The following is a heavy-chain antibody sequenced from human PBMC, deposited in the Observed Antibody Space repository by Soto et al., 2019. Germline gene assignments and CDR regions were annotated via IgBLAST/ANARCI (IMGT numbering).Heavy chain of an antibody. V-gene: IGHV3-74*01. D-gene: IGHD6-19*01. Sequence: EVQLVESGGGLIQPGGSLRLSCTASGFPFSNHWMHWVRQAPGKGLVWVSRISHDGSSTSHAASVRGRFTISRDNAKNTMYLHMNSLRAEDTAVYYCTSLAKAVDYYAFDIWGQGTMVTVSS. CDR2: ISHDGSST. CDR3: TSLAKAVDYYAFDI. J-gene: IGHJ3*02. CDR1: GFPFSNHW.